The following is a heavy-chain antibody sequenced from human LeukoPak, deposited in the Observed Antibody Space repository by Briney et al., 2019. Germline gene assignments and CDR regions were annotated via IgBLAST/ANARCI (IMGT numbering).Heavy chain of an antibody. J-gene: IGHJ4*02. V-gene: IGHV1-46*01. Sequence: GASVKVSCKASGYTFTNYYMHWVRQAPGQGLEWMGIINPSGGSTSYAQKFQGRVTMTRDTSTSTVYMELSSLRSEDTAVYYCARDPLKIFGVVIRGSVFDYWGQGTLVTVSS. CDR2: INPSGGST. D-gene: IGHD3-3*01. CDR3: ARDPLKIFGVVIRGSVFDY. CDR1: GYTFTNYY.